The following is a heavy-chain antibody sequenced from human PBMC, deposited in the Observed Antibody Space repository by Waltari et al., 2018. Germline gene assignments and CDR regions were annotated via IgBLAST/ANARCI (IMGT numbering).Heavy chain of an antibody. CDR2: IQYDGSIK. CDR3: AREYSRICFHALDG. V-gene: IGHV3-33*05. CDR1: GVTLGHYG. J-gene: IGHJ6*02. Sequence: QVHVVESGGGVVQPGGSVRLSGAGSGVTLGHYGMHWVRQAPGKGVEWVAVIQYDGSIKNYADSVKGRFTISRENSKNTLYLEMKSLRAEDTAVYYCAREYSRICFHALDGWGQGTAVTVSS. D-gene: IGHD6-13*01.